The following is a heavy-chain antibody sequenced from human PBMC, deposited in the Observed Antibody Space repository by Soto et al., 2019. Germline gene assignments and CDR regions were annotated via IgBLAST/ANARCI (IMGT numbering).Heavy chain of an antibody. CDR2: INSDGSST. V-gene: IGHV3-74*01. D-gene: IGHD3-10*01. CDR1: GFPFSSYS. J-gene: IGHJ4*02. Sequence: PGGSLRLSCAASGFPFSSYSMNWVRQAPGKGLEWVSRINSDGSSTSYADSVKGRFTISRDNAKNTLYLQMNSLRAEDTAVYYCARDWPLWFGAPDYWGQGTVVTVSS. CDR3: ARDWPLWFGAPDY.